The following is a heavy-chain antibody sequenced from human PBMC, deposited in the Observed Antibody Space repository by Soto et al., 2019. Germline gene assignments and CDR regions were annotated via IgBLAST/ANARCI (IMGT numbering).Heavy chain of an antibody. CDR3: ARHEGWTGPDQ. V-gene: IGHV4-4*02. CDR2: IFHDGNT. D-gene: IGHD2-8*02. CDR1: GASIGSGVW. Sequence: ASETLSLTCAVSGASIGSGVWWSWVRQPPGKGLEWIAEIFHDGNTNYSPSLKSRVTISVDKSQNQFSLNVYSVTAADTAVYYCARHEGWTGPDQWGQGTLVTVSS. J-gene: IGHJ5*02.